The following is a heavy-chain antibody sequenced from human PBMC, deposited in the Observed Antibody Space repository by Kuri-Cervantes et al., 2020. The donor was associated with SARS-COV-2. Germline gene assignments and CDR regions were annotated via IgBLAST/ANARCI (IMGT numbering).Heavy chain of an antibody. CDR2: VNPRFGTA. V-gene: IGHV1-69*06. Sequence: SVKVSCKASGGTFSHTVGWMRQAPGQGLEWMGGVNPRFGTANYAQKFQGRVTITADKSTSTAYMELSSLRSEDTAVYYCARACTASRHYYYYMDVWGKGTTVTVSS. CDR1: GGTFSHT. CDR3: ARACTASRHYYYYMDV. J-gene: IGHJ6*03.